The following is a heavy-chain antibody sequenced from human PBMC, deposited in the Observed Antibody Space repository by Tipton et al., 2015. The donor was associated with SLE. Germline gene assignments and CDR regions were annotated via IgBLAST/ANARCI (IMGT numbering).Heavy chain of an antibody. CDR3: ARRVVRGVIDYWYFDL. D-gene: IGHD3-10*01. CDR1: GFTVSSKY. CDR2: IYSGGST. V-gene: IGHV3-66*02. Sequence: SLRLSCAASGFTVSSKYMSWVRQAPGKGLQWVSVIYSGGSTYYADSVKGRFTISRDNSKNTLYLQMNSLRAEDTAVYYCARRVVRGVIDYWYFDLWGRGTLVTVSS. J-gene: IGHJ2*01.